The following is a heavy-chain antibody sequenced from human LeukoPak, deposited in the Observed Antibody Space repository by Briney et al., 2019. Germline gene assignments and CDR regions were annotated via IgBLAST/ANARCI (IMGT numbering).Heavy chain of an antibody. D-gene: IGHD1-14*01. CDR2: INSDGSST. V-gene: IGHV3-74*01. CDR1: GFTFSSYW. J-gene: IGHJ4*02. Sequence: PGGSLRLSCEASGFTFSSYWSHWVRQTPGKGLLWVSRINSDGSSTSYADSVKGRFTISRDNAKNTLYLQMNSLRAEDTAVYYCARGNPGDFDYWGQGTLVTVSS. CDR3: ARGNPGDFDY.